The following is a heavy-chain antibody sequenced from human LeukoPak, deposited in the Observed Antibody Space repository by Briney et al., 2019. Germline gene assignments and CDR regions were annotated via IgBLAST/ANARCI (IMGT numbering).Heavy chain of an antibody. CDR3: AKNGGSGWPDYFDN. CDR1: GFTFSNYA. J-gene: IGHJ4*02. V-gene: IGHV3-30*02. D-gene: IGHD6-19*01. CDR2: IRSDGNNK. Sequence: GGSLRLSCAAPGFTFSNYAMHWVRQAPGKGLEWVAFIRSDGNNKYYADSVKGRFTISRDNSKNTLYLQTNSLRAEDTAVYYCAKNGGSGWPDYFDNWGQGTLVTVSS.